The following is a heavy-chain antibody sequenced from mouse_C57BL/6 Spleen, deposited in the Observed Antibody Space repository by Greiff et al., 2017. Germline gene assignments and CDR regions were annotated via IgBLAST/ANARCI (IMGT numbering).Heavy chain of an antibody. CDR1: GFTFSDYY. Sequence: EVQVVESGGGLVQPGGSLKLSCAASGFTFSDYYMYWVRQTPEKRLEWVAYISNGGGSTYYPDTVKGRFTISRDNAKNTLYLQMSRLKSEDTAMYYCARLETTVVAHWYFDVWGTGTTVTVSS. J-gene: IGHJ1*03. D-gene: IGHD1-1*01. CDR3: ARLETTVVAHWYFDV. CDR2: ISNGGGST. V-gene: IGHV5-12*01.